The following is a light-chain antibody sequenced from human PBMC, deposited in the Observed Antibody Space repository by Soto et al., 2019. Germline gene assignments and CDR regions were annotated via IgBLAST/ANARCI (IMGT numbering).Light chain of an antibody. CDR2: DVS. CDR1: QTVSRRY. J-gene: IGKJ4*01. Sequence: IVLTQSPDTLSLSPGQRATHSCRASQTVSRRYLAWYQQKPGQAPLLLIYDVSERASDIPDRFSGSGSGTDFSLTINRLVPEDVAVYYCQYQGSFGGGTKVEIK. CDR3: QYQGS. V-gene: IGKV3-20*01.